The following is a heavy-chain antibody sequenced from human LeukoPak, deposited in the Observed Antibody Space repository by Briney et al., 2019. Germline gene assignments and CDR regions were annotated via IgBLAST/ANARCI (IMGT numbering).Heavy chain of an antibody. D-gene: IGHD4-17*01. CDR2: IYHSGST. J-gene: IGHJ6*03. Sequence: TSETLSLTCAVSGGSISSSNWWSWVRQPPGKGLEWIGEIYHSGSTNYNPSLKSRVTISVDKSKNQLSLKLSSVTAADTAVYYCARLRTVPYYYYYYMDVWGKGTTVTVSS. V-gene: IGHV4-4*02. CDR3: ARLRTVPYYYYYYMDV. CDR1: GGSISSSNW.